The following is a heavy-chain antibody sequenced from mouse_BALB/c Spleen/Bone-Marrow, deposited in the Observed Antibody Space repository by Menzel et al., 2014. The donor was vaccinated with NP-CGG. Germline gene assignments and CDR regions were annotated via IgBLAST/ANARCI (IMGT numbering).Heavy chain of an antibody. V-gene: IGHV2-9*02. CDR1: GFSLTRYG. CDR2: IWAGGYI. J-gene: IGHJ2*01. D-gene: IGHD2-4*01. Sequence: VQLQESGPGLVAPSQSLSITCTVSGFSLTRYGVHWVRQPPGKGLEWLGVIWAGGYINYNSALMSRLSISKDNSKSQVFLKMNSLRTDDTAMYYCARDDYDGYFDYWGQGTTLTVSS. CDR3: ARDDYDGYFDY.